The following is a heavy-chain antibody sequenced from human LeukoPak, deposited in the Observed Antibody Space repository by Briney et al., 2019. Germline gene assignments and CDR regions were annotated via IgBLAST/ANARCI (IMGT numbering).Heavy chain of an antibody. V-gene: IGHV1-3*01. Sequence: ASVKVSCKASGYTFTSYAMHWVRQAPGQRLEWMGWINAGNGNTKYSQKLQGRVTITRDTSASTAYMELSSLRSEDTAVYYCARGSRDSGYSLPFDPWGQGTLVTVSS. D-gene: IGHD3-22*01. J-gene: IGHJ5*02. CDR1: GYTFTSYA. CDR2: INAGNGNT. CDR3: ARGSRDSGYSLPFDP.